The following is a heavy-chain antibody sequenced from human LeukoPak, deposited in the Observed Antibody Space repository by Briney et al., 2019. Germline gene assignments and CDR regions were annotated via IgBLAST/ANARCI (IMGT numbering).Heavy chain of an antibody. V-gene: IGHV4-31*03. D-gene: IGHD3-22*01. CDR2: IHYSGYT. Sequence: PSETLSLTCTVSGGSISSGGYYWSWIRQHPGKGLEWIGYIHYSGYTYYSPSLKSRLTISVDTSKNQFSLRLRSVTAADTAVYYCARVVAYDSTGYYLYYFDYWGQGTLVTVAA. J-gene: IGHJ4*02. CDR3: ARVVAYDSTGYYLYYFDY. CDR1: GGSISSGGYY.